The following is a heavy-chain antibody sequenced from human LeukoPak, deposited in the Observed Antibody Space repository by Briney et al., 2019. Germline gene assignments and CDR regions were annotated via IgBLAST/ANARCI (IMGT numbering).Heavy chain of an antibody. Sequence: ASVKVSCKASGYTFTSYDINWVRQATGQGLEWMGWMNPNSGNTGYAQKFQGRVTMTRNTSISTAYVELSSLRSEDTAVYYCARGLLVGASYYFDYWGQGTLVTVSS. V-gene: IGHV1-8*01. CDR1: GYTFTSYD. CDR2: MNPNSGNT. J-gene: IGHJ4*02. CDR3: ARGLLVGASYYFDY. D-gene: IGHD1-26*01.